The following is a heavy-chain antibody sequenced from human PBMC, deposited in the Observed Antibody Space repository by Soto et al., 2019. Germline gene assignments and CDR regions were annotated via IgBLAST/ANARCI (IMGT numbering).Heavy chain of an antibody. CDR2: ISYDGSNK. CDR1: GFTFSSYA. J-gene: IGHJ4*02. D-gene: IGHD1-26*01. V-gene: IGHV3-30-3*01. CDR3: ASKSGSYRFDY. Sequence: GGSLRLSCAASGFTFSSYAMHWVRQAPGKGLEWVAVISYDGSNKYYADSVKGRFTISRDNSKNTLYLQMNSLRAEDTAVYYCASKSGSYRFDYWGQGTLVTVSS.